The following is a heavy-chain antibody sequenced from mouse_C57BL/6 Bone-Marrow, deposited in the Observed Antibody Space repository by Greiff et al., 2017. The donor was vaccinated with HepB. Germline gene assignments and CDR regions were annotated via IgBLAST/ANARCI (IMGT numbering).Heavy chain of an antibody. Sequence: QVQLQQPGAELVMPGASVKLSCKASGYTFTSYWMHWVKQRPGQGLEWIGEIDPSDSYTNYNQKFKGKSTLTVDKSSSTAYMQLSSLTSEDSAVYYSARGGFPDYWGQGTTLTVSS. V-gene: IGHV1-69*01. CDR2: IDPSDSYT. J-gene: IGHJ2*01. CDR3: ARGGFPDY. CDR1: GYTFTSYW.